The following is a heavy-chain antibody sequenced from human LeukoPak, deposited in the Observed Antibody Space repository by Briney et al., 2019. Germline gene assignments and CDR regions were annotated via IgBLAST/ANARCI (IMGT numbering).Heavy chain of an antibody. CDR1: GGSFSDYY. J-gene: IGHJ4*02. D-gene: IGHD3-10*01. Sequence: SETLSLTCAVYGGSFSDYYWSWIRQPPGKGLEWIGEINHSGSTNYNPSLKSRVTISVDTSKNQFSLKLSSVTAADTAVYYCARHGNYYGSGSYYWGQGTLVTVSS. CDR3: ARHGNYYGSGSYY. V-gene: IGHV4-34*01. CDR2: INHSGST.